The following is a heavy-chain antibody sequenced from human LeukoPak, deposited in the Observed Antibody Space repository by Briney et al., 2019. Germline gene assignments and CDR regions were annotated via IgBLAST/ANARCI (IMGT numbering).Heavy chain of an antibody. CDR2: IYYSGST. CDR1: GGSISSSSYY. Sequence: SETLSLTCTVSGGSISSSSYYWGWIRQPPGKGLEWIGSIYYSGSTYYNPSPKSRVTISVDTSKNQFSLKLSSVTAADTAVYYCARHDYGDSDWFDPWGQGTLVTVSS. D-gene: IGHD4-17*01. V-gene: IGHV4-39*01. J-gene: IGHJ5*02. CDR3: ARHDYGDSDWFDP.